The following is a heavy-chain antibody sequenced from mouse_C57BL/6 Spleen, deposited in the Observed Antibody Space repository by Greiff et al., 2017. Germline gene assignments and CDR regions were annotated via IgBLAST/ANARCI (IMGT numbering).Heavy chain of an antibody. V-gene: IGHV2-2*01. CDR2: IWSGGST. D-gene: IGHD2-4*01. J-gene: IGHJ3*01. CDR3: ACLYYDYDMAY. Sequence: VQLQESGPGLVQPSQSLSITCTVSGFSLTSYGVHWVRQSPGKGLEWLGVIWSGGSTDYNAAFISRLSISKDNSKSQVFFKMNSLQADDTAIYYCACLYYDYDMAYWGQGTLVTVSA. CDR1: GFSLTSYG.